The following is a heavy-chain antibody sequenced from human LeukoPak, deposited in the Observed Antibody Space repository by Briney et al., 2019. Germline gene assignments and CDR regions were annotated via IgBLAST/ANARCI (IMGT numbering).Heavy chain of an antibody. CDR1: AYTFTSYG. CDR2: ISAYNGNT. J-gene: IGHJ4*02. Sequence: ASVKVSCKASAYTFTSYGISWVRQAPGQGVEWMGWISAYNGNTNYAQKLQGRVTITTDTSTSTAYMELRSLTSDDTAVYYCARDDRCLLHSTGGSDYCGQGTLVAVSS. V-gene: IGHV1-18*01. CDR3: ARDDRCLLHSTGGSDY. D-gene: IGHD1-26*01.